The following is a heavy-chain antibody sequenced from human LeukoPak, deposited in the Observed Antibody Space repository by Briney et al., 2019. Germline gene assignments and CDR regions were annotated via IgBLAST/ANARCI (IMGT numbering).Heavy chain of an antibody. CDR3: ARDEVVGASFDY. CDR2: ISYDGSNK. Sequence: GGSLRLSCAASGFTFSSYGMHWVRQAPGKGLEWVAVISYDGSNKYYADSVKGRFTISRDNSKNTLYLQMNSLRAEDTAVYYCARDEVVGASFDYWGQGTLVTVSS. J-gene: IGHJ4*02. V-gene: IGHV3-30*03. CDR1: GFTFSSYG. D-gene: IGHD2-15*01.